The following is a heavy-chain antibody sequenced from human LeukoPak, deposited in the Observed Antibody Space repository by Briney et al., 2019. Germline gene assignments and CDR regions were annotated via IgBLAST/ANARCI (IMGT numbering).Heavy chain of an antibody. CDR2: ISAYNGNT. Sequence: ASVKVSCKASGYTFTSYGISWVRQAPGQGLEWMGWISAYNGNTNYARKLQGRVTMTTDISTSTAYMELRSLRSDDTAVYYCARSAAAGTDFDYWGQGTLVTVSS. V-gene: IGHV1-18*01. CDR1: GYTFTSYG. CDR3: ARSAAAGTDFDY. D-gene: IGHD6-13*01. J-gene: IGHJ4*02.